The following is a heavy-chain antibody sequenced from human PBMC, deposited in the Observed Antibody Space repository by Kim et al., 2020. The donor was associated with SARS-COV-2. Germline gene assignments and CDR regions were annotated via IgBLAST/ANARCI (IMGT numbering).Heavy chain of an antibody. J-gene: IGHJ2*01. Sequence: SETLSLTCAVYGGSFSGYYWNWIRQPPGKGLEWMGEINHSGSAKYNPSLRSRVTMSVDTSKNQFSLKMTSVTAADTAVYYCARGPGQLILRRYFDVWGRGTLVTVSS. CDR2: INHSGSA. D-gene: IGHD2-15*01. V-gene: IGHV4-34*01. CDR3: ARGPGQLILRRYFDV. CDR1: GGSFSGYY.